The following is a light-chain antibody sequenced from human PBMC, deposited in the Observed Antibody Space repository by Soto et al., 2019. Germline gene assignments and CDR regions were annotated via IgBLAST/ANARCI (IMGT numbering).Light chain of an antibody. CDR1: QSIRSY. V-gene: IGKV1-39*01. CDR3: QQSYISPRT. Sequence: DIQMTQSPSSLSASVGDRVTITCRASQSIRSYLNWYQLKPGKAPKLLIYAASTLHSGIPSRFSGSGSGTDFTLTISSLQPEDFATYCCQQSYISPRTFGPGNRVDI. J-gene: IGKJ3*01. CDR2: AAS.